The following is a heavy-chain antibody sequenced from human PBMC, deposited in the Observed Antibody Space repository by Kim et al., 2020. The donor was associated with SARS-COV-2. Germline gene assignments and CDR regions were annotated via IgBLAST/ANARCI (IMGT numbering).Heavy chain of an antibody. CDR1: GGSISSSNW. D-gene: IGHD6-19*01. CDR2: IYHSGST. V-gene: IGHV4-4*02. CDR3: ARISSGWYGGYYYYYMDV. J-gene: IGHJ6*03. Sequence: SETLSLTCAVSGGSISSSNWWSWVRQPPGKGLEWIGEIYHSGSTNYNPSLKSRVTISVDKSKNQFSLKLSSVTAADTAVYYCARISSGWYGGYYYYYMDVWGKGTTVTVSS.